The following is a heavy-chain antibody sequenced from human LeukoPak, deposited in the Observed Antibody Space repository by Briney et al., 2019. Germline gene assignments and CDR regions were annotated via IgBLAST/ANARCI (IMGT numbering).Heavy chain of an antibody. CDR1: GFTFDDYA. Sequence: PGGSLRLSCAASGFTFDDYAMHWVRQAPGKGLEWVSGISWNSGSIGYADSVKGRFTISRDNAKNSLCLQMNSLRAEDTALYYCATGGRYFDWLLSTRFDYWGQGTLVTVSS. J-gene: IGHJ4*02. CDR3: ATGGRYFDWLLSTRFDY. V-gene: IGHV3-9*01. CDR2: ISWNSGSI. D-gene: IGHD3-9*01.